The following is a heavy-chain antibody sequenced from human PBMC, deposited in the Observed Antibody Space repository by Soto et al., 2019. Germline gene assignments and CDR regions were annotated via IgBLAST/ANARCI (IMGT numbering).Heavy chain of an antibody. CDR2: ISYDGSNK. CDR3: AKDVLIRGAYYYDSSGYYY. Sequence: GGSLRLSCGASGFTFSSYGMHWVRQAPGKGLEWVAVISYDGSNKYYADSVKGRFTISRDNSKNTLYLQMNSLRAEDTAVYYCAKDVLIRGAYYYDSSGYYYWGQGTLVTVSS. D-gene: IGHD3-22*01. J-gene: IGHJ4*02. V-gene: IGHV3-30*18. CDR1: GFTFSSYG.